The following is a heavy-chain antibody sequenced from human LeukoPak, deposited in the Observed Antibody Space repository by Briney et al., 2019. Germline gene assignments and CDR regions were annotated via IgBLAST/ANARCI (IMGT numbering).Heavy chain of an antibody. V-gene: IGHV3-23*01. D-gene: IGHD6-6*01. J-gene: IGHJ4*02. CDR3: HKYSTSGTDS. Sequence: PGGSLRLSCAASEFTFSSYPMSWVRQAPGKGLEWVSTISNSGGSIYYADSVKGRFTISRDNSKNTLYLQMNSLRAVDTAVYYCHKYSTSGTDSWGQGTLVTVSS. CDR1: EFTFSSYP. CDR2: ISNSGGSI.